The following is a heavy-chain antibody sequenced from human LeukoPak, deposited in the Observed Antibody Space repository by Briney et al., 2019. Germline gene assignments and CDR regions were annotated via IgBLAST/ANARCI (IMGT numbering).Heavy chain of an antibody. J-gene: IGHJ6*02. Sequence: ASVKVSCKASGYTFTSYDINWVRQATGQGLEWMGWMNPNSGNTGYAQKFQGRVTMTRNTSISTAYMELSSLRSEDTAVYYCARGVGYNWNGYYYYGMDVWGQGTTVTVSS. V-gene: IGHV1-8*01. CDR3: ARGVGYNWNGYYYYGMDV. CDR2: MNPNSGNT. CDR1: GYTFTSYD. D-gene: IGHD1-20*01.